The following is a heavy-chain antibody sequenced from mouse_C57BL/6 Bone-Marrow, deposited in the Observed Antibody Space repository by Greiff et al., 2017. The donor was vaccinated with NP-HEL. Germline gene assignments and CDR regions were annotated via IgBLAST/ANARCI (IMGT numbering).Heavy chain of an antibody. CDR1: GFTFSDYG. V-gene: IGHV5-15*01. Sequence: EVKLMESGGGLVQPGGSLKLSCAASGFTFSDYGMAWVRQAPRKGPEWVAFISNLAYSIYYADTVTGRFTISRENAKNTLYLEMSSLRSEDTAMYYCAKWLRPYAMDYWGQGTSVTVSS. CDR2: ISNLAYSI. CDR3: AKWLRPYAMDY. D-gene: IGHD2-2*01. J-gene: IGHJ4*01.